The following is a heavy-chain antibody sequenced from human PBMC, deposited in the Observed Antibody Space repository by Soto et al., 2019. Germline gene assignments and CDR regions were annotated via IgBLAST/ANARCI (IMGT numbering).Heavy chain of an antibody. CDR2: IYPGDSDT. D-gene: IGHD2-15*01. CDR3: ARLEYCSGGSCSNFDY. Sequence: PGESLKISCKGSGYSFTSYWIGWVRQMPGKGLEWMGIIYPGDSDTRYSPSFQGQVTISADKSISTAYLQWSSLKASDTAMYYCARLEYCSGGSCSNFDYWGQGTLVTVSS. J-gene: IGHJ4*02. V-gene: IGHV5-51*01. CDR1: GYSFTSYW.